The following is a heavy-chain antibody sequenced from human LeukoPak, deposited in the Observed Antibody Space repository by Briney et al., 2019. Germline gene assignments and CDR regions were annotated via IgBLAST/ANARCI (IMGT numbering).Heavy chain of an antibody. V-gene: IGHV5-51*01. D-gene: IGHD6-19*01. Sequence: GESLKISCKCSGYGFTSYWIAWVRQMHGKGLEWMGLVYPGDSDIRYSPSFQGQVTISADKSTTTAYLQWSSLKASDSGMYYCARSSRYSSGWTEVAYWGQGTLVTVSS. CDR1: GYGFTSYW. J-gene: IGHJ4*02. CDR3: ARSSRYSSGWTEVAY. CDR2: VYPGDSDI.